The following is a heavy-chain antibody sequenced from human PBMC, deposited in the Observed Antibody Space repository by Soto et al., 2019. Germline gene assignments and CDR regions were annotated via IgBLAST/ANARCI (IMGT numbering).Heavy chain of an antibody. CDR3: ASGHYASSGPTHGMDF. CDR1: GLTFSSYD. J-gene: IGHJ6*02. CDR2: ISSSGSTI. D-gene: IGHD3-22*01. Sequence: CLRLSRAACGLTFSSYDMNWVRQAPGKGLEWVSYISSSGSTIYYADSVKGRFTISRDNAKNSLYLQMNSLRAEDTAVYYCASGHYASSGPTHGMDFWGQGTTVTVSS. V-gene: IGHV3-48*03.